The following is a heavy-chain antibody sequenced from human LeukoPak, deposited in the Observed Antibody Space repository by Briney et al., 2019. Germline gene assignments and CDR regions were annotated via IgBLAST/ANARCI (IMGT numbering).Heavy chain of an antibody. CDR1: GFTFSSYS. V-gene: IGHV3-21*01. D-gene: IGHD3-22*01. CDR2: ISSSSSYI. CDR3: AREVPSPDSSGYYSSFFDY. J-gene: IGHJ4*02. Sequence: GGSLRLSCAASGFTFSSYSMNWVRQAPGKGLEWVSSISSSSSYIYYADSVKGRFTISRDNAKNSLYLQMNSLSAEDTAVYYCAREVPSPDSSGYYSSFFDYWGQGTLVTVSS.